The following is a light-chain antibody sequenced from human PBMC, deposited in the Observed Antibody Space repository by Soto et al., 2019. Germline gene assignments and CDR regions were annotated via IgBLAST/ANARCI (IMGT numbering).Light chain of an antibody. CDR2: AAS. CDR3: LQDYDFPYT. V-gene: IGKV1-6*01. Sequence: AITMTQSPPSLSASVGDRVIITCRASQDIRVDVGWLQQRPGHAPNLLIYAASTLHTGVPSTFTGSGSGKDVTITINDLQPEDVATYFCLQDYDFPYTFGQGTKLEI. CDR1: QDIRVD. J-gene: IGKJ2*01.